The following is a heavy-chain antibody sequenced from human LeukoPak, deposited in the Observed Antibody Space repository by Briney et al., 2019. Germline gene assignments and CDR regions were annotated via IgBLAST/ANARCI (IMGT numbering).Heavy chain of an antibody. CDR3: ARDVDCSSTSCYGGYYFDY. CDR1: GFTFSSYA. J-gene: IGHJ4*02. D-gene: IGHD2-2*01. CDR2: ISYDGSNK. V-gene: IGHV3-30-3*01. Sequence: PGGSLRLSCAASGFTFSSYAMYWVRQAPGKGLEWVAVISYDGSNKCYADSVKGRFTISRDNSKNTLYLQMNSLRAEDTAVYYCARDVDCSSTSCYGGYYFDYWGQGTLVTVSS.